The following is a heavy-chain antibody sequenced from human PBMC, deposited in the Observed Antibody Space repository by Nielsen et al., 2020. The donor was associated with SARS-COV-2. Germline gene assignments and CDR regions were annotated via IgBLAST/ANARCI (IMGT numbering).Heavy chain of an antibody. CDR3: AKGDIVVVVPYY. CDR1: GFTFSSYA. CDR2: ISGSGGST. J-gene: IGHJ4*02. D-gene: IGHD2-15*01. V-gene: IGHV3-23*01. Sequence: GGSLRLSCAAFGFTFSSYAMSWVRQAPGKGLEWVSAISGSGGSTYYADSVKGRFTISRDNSKNTLYLQMNSLRAEDTAVYYCAKGDIVVVVPYYWGQGTLVTVSS.